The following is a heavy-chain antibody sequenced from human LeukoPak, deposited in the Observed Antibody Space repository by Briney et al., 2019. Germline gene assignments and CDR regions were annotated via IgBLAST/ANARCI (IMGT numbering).Heavy chain of an antibody. V-gene: IGHV3-30*04. CDR2: ISYDGSNK. Sequence: GTSLRLSCEASGFTFGNYAIHWVRQAPGKGLEWVAVISYDGSNKYYADSVKGRFTISRDNSKNTLYLQMNSLRAEDTAVYYCARDRLRGKGWFDPWGQGTLVTVSS. D-gene: IGHD3-10*01. J-gene: IGHJ5*02. CDR3: ARDRLRGKGWFDP. CDR1: GFTFGNYA.